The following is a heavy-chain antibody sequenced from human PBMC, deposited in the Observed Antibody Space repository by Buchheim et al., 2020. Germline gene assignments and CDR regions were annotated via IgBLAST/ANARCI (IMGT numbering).Heavy chain of an antibody. CDR1: GFTFSSYS. CDR2: ISSSSSTI. Sequence: EVQLVESGGGLVQPGGSLRLSCAASGFTFSSYSMNGVRQAPGKGLEWVSYISSSSSTIYYADSVKGRFTISRENAKNSLYLQMNSLRAEDTAVYYCARDRNYYGMDVWGQGTT. V-gene: IGHV3-48*01. CDR3: ARDRNYYGMDV. J-gene: IGHJ6*02.